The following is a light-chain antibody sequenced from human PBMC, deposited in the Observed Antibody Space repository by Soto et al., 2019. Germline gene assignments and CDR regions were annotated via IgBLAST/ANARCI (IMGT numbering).Light chain of an antibody. V-gene: IGLV2-14*01. Sequence: QSALTQPASVSGSPGQSITISCTGSSSDIGGYKYVSWYQQHPGKAPKLMIYDVNNRPSGVSDRFSGSKSDNAASLTISGLQSEDEADYYCSSYTDDSTLSTLVLFGGGTKLTVL. J-gene: IGLJ2*01. CDR1: SSDIGGYKY. CDR3: SSYTDDSTLSTLVL. CDR2: DVN.